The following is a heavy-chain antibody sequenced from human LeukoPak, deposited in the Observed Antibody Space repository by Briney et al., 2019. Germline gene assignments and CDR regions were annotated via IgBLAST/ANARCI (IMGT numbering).Heavy chain of an antibody. CDR2: IYSDNT. CDR1: GFTVSSNS. D-gene: IGHD5-24*01. CDR3: AQDIGWLQFAY. V-gene: IGHV3-53*01. J-gene: IGHJ4*02. Sequence: PGGSLRLSCTVSGFTVSSNSMSWVRQAPGKGLEWVSFIYSDNTHYSDSVKGRFTISRDNSKNTLYLQMNSLRGDVTAVYYCAQDIGWLQFAYWGQGTLVTVSS.